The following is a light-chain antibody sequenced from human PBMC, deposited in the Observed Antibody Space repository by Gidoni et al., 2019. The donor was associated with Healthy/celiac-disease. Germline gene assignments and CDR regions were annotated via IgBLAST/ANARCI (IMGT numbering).Light chain of an antibody. CDR1: SGSVSTSYY. Sequence: QTVVTQEPSVSASPGGTVTLTCGLSSGSVSTSYYPSWYQQTPGQAPRTLIYSTNTRSSGVPDRFSGSILGNKAALTITGAQADDESDYYCVLYMGSGMGVFGTGTKVTVL. J-gene: IGLJ1*01. CDR3: VLYMGSGMGV. CDR2: STN. V-gene: IGLV8-61*01.